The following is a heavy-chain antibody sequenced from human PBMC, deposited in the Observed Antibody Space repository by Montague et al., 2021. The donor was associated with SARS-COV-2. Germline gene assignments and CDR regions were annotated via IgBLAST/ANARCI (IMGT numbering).Heavy chain of an antibody. V-gene: IGHV4-59*12. Sequence: SETLSLTCTVSGGSISSYYWSWIRQPPGKGLEWIGYIYYSGSTNYNPSLKSRVTISVDTSKNQFSLKLSSVTAADTAVYYCARRVSWVTMIVVVAYFDYWGQGTLGTVSS. J-gene: IGHJ4*02. CDR3: ARRVSWVTMIVVVAYFDY. CDR1: GGSISSYY. D-gene: IGHD3-22*01. CDR2: IYYSGST.